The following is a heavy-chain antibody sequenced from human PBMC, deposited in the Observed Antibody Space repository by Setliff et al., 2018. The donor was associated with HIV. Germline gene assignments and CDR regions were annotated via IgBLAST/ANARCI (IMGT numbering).Heavy chain of an antibody. J-gene: IGHJ4*02. V-gene: IGHV4-34*01. CDR2: MNYSGST. D-gene: IGHD3-22*01. CDR3: ARGRYYDGSALPLDY. CDR1: RASFSSYY. Sequence: KASETLSLTCAVYRASFSSYYWSWIRQSPGKGLEWIAEMNYSGSTNYNPSLKSRVTMSVDTSKNQFSLNVTSVNAADTAVYYCARGRYYDGSALPLDYWGQGSLVTVSS.